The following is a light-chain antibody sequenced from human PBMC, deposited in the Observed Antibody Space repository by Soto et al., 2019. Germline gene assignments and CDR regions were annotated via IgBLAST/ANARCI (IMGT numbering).Light chain of an antibody. Sequence: EIVLPQSPTTLSLPXGXXXXXSXXASQSVSSNLAWYQQKPGQAPRLLIYDASNRATGIPARFSGSGSGTDFTLTISSLEPEDFAVYYCQQCSNWPITFGQGTRLEIK. V-gene: IGKV3-11*01. CDR2: DAS. J-gene: IGKJ5*01. CDR3: QQCSNWPIT. CDR1: QSVSSN.